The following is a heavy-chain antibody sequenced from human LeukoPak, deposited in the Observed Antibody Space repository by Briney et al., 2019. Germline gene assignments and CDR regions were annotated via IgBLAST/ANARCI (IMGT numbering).Heavy chain of an antibody. D-gene: IGHD3-22*01. CDR1: GGSISSYY. Sequence: SETLSLTCTVSGGSISSYYWSWLRQPAGKGLEGIGRIYTSGSTNYNPSLKSRVTMSVDTSKNQFSLKLSSVTAADTAVYYCASGSPSEYYYDSSGFSEPFRYWGQGTLVTVSS. V-gene: IGHV4-4*07. CDR3: ASGSPSEYYYDSSGFSEPFRY. CDR2: IYTSGST. J-gene: IGHJ4*02.